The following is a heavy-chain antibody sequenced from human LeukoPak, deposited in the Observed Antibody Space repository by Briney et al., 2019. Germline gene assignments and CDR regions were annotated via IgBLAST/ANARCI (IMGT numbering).Heavy chain of an antibody. CDR2: IIPTFDTA. Sequence: ASVNVSCKASGGTFSRYAISWVRQAPGQGLEWMGGIIPTFDTANYAQKFQGRVTITADESTTTAFMELSSLRSEDTAVYYCARLYYYDSSGYYWYFDLWGRGSLVTVSS. CDR3: ARLYYYDSSGYYWYFDL. J-gene: IGHJ2*01. CDR1: GGTFSRYA. V-gene: IGHV1-69*13. D-gene: IGHD3-22*01.